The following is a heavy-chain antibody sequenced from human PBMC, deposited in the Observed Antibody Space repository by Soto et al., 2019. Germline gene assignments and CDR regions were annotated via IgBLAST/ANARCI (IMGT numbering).Heavy chain of an antibody. D-gene: IGHD5-18*01. CDR2: IYSGGST. Sequence: EVQLVESGGGLVQPGGSLRLSCAASGFTVSSYYMTWVRQAPGKGLEWVSVIYSGGSTYYADSVKGRFTISRDNSKNTLYLQMDTLRAEDTAVYYCARSDTDWGQGTLVTVSS. CDR3: ARSDTD. J-gene: IGHJ4*02. CDR1: GFTVSSYY. V-gene: IGHV3-66*01.